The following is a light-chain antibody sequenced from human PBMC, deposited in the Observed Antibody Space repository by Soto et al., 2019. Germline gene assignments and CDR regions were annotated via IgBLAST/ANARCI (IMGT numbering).Light chain of an antibody. V-gene: IGKV1-5*03. CDR2: MAS. Sequence: DIQMTQSPSTLSASAGDRVTITCRASQNINTWLAWYQQRPGKAPKLLIYMASALDGGVPSRFSGSGSGTEFSFTISSLQPDDSATYYCQQYQSFPWRFGRGTKVEIK. CDR3: QQYQSFPWR. CDR1: QNINTW. J-gene: IGKJ1*01.